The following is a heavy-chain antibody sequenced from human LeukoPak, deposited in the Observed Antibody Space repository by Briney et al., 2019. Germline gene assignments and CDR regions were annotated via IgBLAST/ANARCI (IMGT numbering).Heavy chain of an antibody. V-gene: IGHV4-34*01. Sequence: PSETLSLTCAVYGGSFSGYYWSWIRQRRGTGLEGIGEINHSGSTNYNPSLKSRVTISVDTSKNQFSLKLSSVTAADTAVYYCARGPRGWYGRYFDYWGQGTLVTVSS. J-gene: IGHJ4*02. CDR1: GGSFSGYY. D-gene: IGHD6-19*01. CDR3: ARGPRGWYGRYFDY. CDR2: INHSGST.